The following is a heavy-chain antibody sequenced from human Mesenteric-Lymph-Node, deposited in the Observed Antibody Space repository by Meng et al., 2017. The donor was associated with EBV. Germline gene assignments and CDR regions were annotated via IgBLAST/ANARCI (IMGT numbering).Heavy chain of an antibody. CDR3: AHKDDVRDGAPFDS. J-gene: IGHJ4*02. CDR2: IYWDDDK. D-gene: IGHD3-10*02. V-gene: IGHV2-5*02. CDR1: GFSLSTSGVG. Sequence: QITLKESCPTLVKPTQTLTLTCTFSGFSLSTSGVGVGWIRQPPGKALEWLALIYWDDDKRYNPSLKTRLTITKDTSKNQVVLTMTNMDPVDTATYYCAHKDDVRDGAPFDSWGQGTLVTVSS.